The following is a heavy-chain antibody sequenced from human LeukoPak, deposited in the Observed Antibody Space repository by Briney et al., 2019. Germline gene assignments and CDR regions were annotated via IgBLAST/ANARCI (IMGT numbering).Heavy chain of an antibody. J-gene: IGHJ6*03. CDR3: ARPAAEYYYMDV. V-gene: IGHV3-21*01. CDR1: GFTFSSYS. CDR2: ISSSSSYI. D-gene: IGHD6-13*01. Sequence: PGGSLRLSCAAYGFTFSSYSMNWVRQAPGKGLEWVSSISSSSSYIYYADSVKGRFTISRDNAKNSLYLQMNSLRAEDTAVYYCARPAAEYYYMDVWGKGTTVTVSS.